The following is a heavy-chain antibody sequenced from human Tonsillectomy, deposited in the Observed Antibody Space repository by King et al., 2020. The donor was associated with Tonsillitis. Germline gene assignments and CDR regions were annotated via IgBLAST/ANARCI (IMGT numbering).Heavy chain of an antibody. CDR1: GYTFTSYG. V-gene: IGHV1-18*04. CDR2: ISAYNGNT. D-gene: IGHD6-13*01. CDR3: ARDIPQEQQLPLFYYYAMDL. J-gene: IGHJ6*02. Sequence: VQLVESGAEVKKPGASVKVSCKASGYTFTSYGISWVRRAPGQGPEWLGWISAYNGNTKYAQKLQGRVNMTTDTSRNTAYMDLWSLRSDDTAVYYCARDIPQEQQLPLFYYYAMDLWGQGTTVTVSS.